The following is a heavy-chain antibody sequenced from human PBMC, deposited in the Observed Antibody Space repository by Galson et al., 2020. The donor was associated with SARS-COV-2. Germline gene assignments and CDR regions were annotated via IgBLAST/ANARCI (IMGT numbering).Heavy chain of an antibody. CDR3: ARGDMGNDYFDY. Sequence: GGSLRLSCAASGFTFSSHWMHWVRQAPGTGLVWVSRIYSEGSSTSYADSAKGRFTISGDNAKNTLYLQMNSRRAEDTAVYYCARGDMGNDYFDYWGQGTLVTVSS. V-gene: IGHV3-74*01. J-gene: IGHJ4*02. D-gene: IGHD7-27*01. CDR2: IYSEGSST. CDR1: GFTFSSHW.